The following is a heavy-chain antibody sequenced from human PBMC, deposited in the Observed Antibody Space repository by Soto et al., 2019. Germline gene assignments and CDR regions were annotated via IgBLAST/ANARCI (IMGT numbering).Heavy chain of an antibody. Sequence: GGSLRLSCAASGFIFSSYWMTWVRQAPGKGLEWVSAIRDSGGGTYYADSVKGRFTISRDNSKNTLYLQMNSLRAEDTAVYYCALRAHDYGDYAGYWGQGTLVTVSS. CDR1: GFIFSSYW. CDR3: ALRAHDYGDYAGY. V-gene: IGHV3-23*01. D-gene: IGHD4-17*01. J-gene: IGHJ4*02. CDR2: IRDSGGGT.